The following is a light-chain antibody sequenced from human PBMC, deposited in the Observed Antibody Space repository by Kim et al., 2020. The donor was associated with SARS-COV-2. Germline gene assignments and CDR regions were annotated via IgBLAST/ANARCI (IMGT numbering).Light chain of an antibody. J-gene: IGLJ2*01. Sequence: SYELTQPPSVSASPGQTVSITCPGDKLEDKNTCWYQQKPGQSPVMVIYQNAKRAPGVPERFSGSNSGNTATLTISGAQAIDEADYYCQACDSSTVIFGGGTQLTVL. CDR2: QNA. V-gene: IGLV3-1*01. CDR1: KLEDKN. CDR3: QACDSSTVI.